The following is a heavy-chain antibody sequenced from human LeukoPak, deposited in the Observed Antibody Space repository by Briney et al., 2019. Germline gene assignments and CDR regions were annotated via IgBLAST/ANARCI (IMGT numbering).Heavy chain of an antibody. J-gene: IGHJ6*02. CDR3: ARGELEQRTHYYYYGMDV. CDR1: GYTFTSYY. Sequence: ASVTVSCKASGYTFTSYYMHWVRQAPGQGLEWMGIINPSGGSTSYAQKFQGRVTMTRDTSTSTVYMELSSLRFEDTAVYYCARGELEQRTHYYYYGMDVWGQGTTVTVSS. D-gene: IGHD1/OR15-1a*01. CDR2: INPSGGST. V-gene: IGHV1-46*01.